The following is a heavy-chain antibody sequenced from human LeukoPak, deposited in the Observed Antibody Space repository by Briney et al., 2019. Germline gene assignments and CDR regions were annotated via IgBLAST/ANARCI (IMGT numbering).Heavy chain of an antibody. CDR2: ISGSGGST. J-gene: IGHJ3*02. Sequence: GGSLRLSCAASGFTFSDYYMSWIRQAPGKGLEWVSAISGSGGSTYYADSVKGRFTISRDNSKNTLYLQMNSLRAEDTAVYYCAKELRRVTMIVVVYDAFDIWGQGTMVTVSS. CDR3: AKELRRVTMIVVVYDAFDI. D-gene: IGHD3-22*01. V-gene: IGHV3-23*01. CDR1: GFTFSDYY.